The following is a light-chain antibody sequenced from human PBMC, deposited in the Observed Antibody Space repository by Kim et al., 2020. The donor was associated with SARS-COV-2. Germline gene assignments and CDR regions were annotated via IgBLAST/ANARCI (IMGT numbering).Light chain of an antibody. J-gene: IGKJ2*01. Sequence: LSPGERATVSGRASQSVGTYLAWYQHKPGQAPRLLIYDASNRATGIPARFSGSGSGADFTLSISSLETEDFAVDYCQQRSNWPMYTFGQGTKLEI. CDR1: QSVGTY. CDR2: DAS. V-gene: IGKV3-11*01. CDR3: QQRSNWPMYT.